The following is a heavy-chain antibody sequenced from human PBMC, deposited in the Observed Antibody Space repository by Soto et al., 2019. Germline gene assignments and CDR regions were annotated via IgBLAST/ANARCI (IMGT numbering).Heavy chain of an antibody. J-gene: IGHJ6*02. CDR3: ATNYGSGSLRKNYYYYGMDV. Sequence: PSETLSLTCTASGGSISSSSYYWSWIRQPPGKGLEWIGSIYYSGSTYYNPSLKGRVTISVDTSKNQFSLKLSSVTAADTAVYYCATNYGSGSLRKNYYYYGMDVWGQGTTVTVSS. CDR2: IYYSGST. V-gene: IGHV4-39*01. D-gene: IGHD3-10*01. CDR1: GGSISSSSYY.